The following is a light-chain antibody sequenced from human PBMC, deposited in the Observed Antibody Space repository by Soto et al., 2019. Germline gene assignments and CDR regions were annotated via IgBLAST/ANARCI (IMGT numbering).Light chain of an antibody. V-gene: IGKV3-15*01. Sequence: EIVMTQSPATLSVSAGERSTLSCRASRSVGGNLAWYQQRPGQAPRLLIFDASTRATGIPARFSGSGSGTEFTLSITSLQSEDSAVYYCQQSNDWRSITFGQGTRLEIK. CDR2: DAS. CDR3: QQSNDWRSIT. CDR1: RSVGGN. J-gene: IGKJ5*01.